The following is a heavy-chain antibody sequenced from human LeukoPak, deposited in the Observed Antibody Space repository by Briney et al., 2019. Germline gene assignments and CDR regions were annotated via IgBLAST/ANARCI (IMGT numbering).Heavy chain of an antibody. V-gene: IGHV3-7*01. CDR3: ATYINWVAGDV. CDR2: MNQDGSAI. J-gene: IGHJ6*02. CDR1: GFTVADTW. Sequence: PGGSLRLSCAASGFTVADTWMSWVRQPPGKGLDWVASMNQDGSAISYVDSVKGRFAISRDNAKNSLYLQMNSLRAEDTAVYYCATYINWVAGDVWGQGTTVTVSS. D-gene: IGHD1-1*01.